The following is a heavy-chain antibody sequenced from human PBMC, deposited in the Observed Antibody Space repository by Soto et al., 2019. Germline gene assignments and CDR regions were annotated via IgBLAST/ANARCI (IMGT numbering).Heavy chain of an antibody. CDR1: NYALTYNA. D-gene: IGHD3-16*01. CDR2: IGPNSGST. V-gene: IGHV1-18*01. CDR3: ATSSPGGVVQYVDAFDL. Sequence: QVQLVQSGPEVKKPGASVKVSCKASNYALTYNAINWVRQAPGHGLEWMGWIGPNSGSTNYAQDLQGRVTMTTDTSTNTAYMELRSLRSDDTAIYYCATSSPGGVVQYVDAFDLWGQGTLVSVYS. J-gene: IGHJ3*01.